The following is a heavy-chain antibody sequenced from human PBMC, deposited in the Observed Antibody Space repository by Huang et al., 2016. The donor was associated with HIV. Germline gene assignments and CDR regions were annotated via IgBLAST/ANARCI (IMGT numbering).Heavy chain of an antibody. V-gene: IGHV1-46*01. Sequence: QVQLVQSGAEVKKPGASVKMSCQTSGYTCTTYYIHWVRQAPGQGLEWMGVINPTGGTTAYEQNFQGRLTMTRDMSASTVQLELRGLRSEDTAIYYCARGYSNGWYGVLEYWGQGTLVAVSS. CDR1: GYTCTTYY. J-gene: IGHJ4*02. D-gene: IGHD6-19*01. CDR3: ARGYSNGWYGVLEY. CDR2: INPTGGTT.